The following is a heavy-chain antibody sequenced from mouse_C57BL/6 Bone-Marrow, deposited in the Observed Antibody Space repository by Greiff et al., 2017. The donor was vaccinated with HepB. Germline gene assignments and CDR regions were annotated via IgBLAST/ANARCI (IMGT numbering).Heavy chain of an antibody. CDR2: ISNGGGST. J-gene: IGHJ4*01. Sequence: EVKVEESGGGLVQPGGSLKLSCAASGFTFSDYYMYWVRQTPEKRLEWVAYISNGGGSTYYPDTVKGRFTISRDNAKNTLYLQMSRLKSEDTAMYYCARQVPHYAMDYWGQGTSVTVSS. CDR3: ARQVPHYAMDY. CDR1: GFTFSDYY. V-gene: IGHV5-12*01. D-gene: IGHD5-1*01.